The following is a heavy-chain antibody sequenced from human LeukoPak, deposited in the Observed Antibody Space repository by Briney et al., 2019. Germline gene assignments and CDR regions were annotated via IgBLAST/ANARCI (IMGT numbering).Heavy chain of an antibody. CDR3: ARLPTYYYDSSGYYGFAGMDV. Sequence: GGSLQISCQGSRSYFTSYWMGWVRPMPGKGVEGMGILYPCDSDIRYSPSFQGQVTISADKSISTAYLQWSSLKASDTAMYYCARLPTYYYDSSGYYGFAGMDVWGQGTTVTVSS. V-gene: IGHV5-51*01. J-gene: IGHJ6*02. D-gene: IGHD3-22*01. CDR1: RSYFTSYW. CDR2: LYPCDSDI.